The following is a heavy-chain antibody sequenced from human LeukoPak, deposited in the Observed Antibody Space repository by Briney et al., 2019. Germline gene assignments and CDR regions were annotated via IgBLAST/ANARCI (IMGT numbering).Heavy chain of an antibody. V-gene: IGHV3-11*04. J-gene: IGHJ4*02. Sequence: GGSLRLSCAASGFTFSDYFMSWIRQAPGKGLEWVSHISSSGTIYYADSVKGRATISRDNAKNSLYLQMNSLRAEDTAVYYCARDGDDETAMVTRPFDYWGQGTLVTVSS. CDR1: GFTFSDYF. CDR3: ARDGDDETAMVTRPFDY. D-gene: IGHD5-18*01. CDR2: ISSSGTI.